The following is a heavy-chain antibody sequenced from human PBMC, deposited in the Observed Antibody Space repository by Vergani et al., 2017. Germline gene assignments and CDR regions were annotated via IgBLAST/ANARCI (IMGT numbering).Heavy chain of an antibody. CDR3: AGGGITIFGVVMGWALDY. D-gene: IGHD3-3*01. CDR1: GGTFSSYA. CDR2: IIPIFGTA. V-gene: IGHV1-69*01. J-gene: IGHJ4*02. Sequence: QVQLVQSGAEVKKPGSSVKVSCKASGGTFSSYAISWVRQAPGQGLEWMGGIIPIFGTANYAQKFQGRVTITADESTSTAYMELSSLRSEDTAVYYCAGGGITIFGVVMGWALDYWGQGTLVTVSS.